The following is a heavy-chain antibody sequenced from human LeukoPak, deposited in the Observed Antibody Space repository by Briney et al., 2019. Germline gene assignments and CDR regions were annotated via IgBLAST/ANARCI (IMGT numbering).Heavy chain of an antibody. V-gene: IGHV3-30-3*01. CDR1: GYTFSSYA. J-gene: IGHJ4*02. Sequence: GGSLRLSCAASGYTFSSYALHWVRQAPGKGLEWVAVISYDGSNKYYADSVKGRFTISRDNSKNTLYLQMNSLRAEDTAVYYCARDFYDSSGYYLDYWGQGTLVTVSS. D-gene: IGHD3-22*01. CDR2: ISYDGSNK. CDR3: ARDFYDSSGYYLDY.